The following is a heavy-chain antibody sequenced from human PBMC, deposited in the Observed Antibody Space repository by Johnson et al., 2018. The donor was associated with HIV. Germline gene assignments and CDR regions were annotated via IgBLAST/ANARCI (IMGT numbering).Heavy chain of an antibody. CDR1: GFTFDDYG. Sequence: QMQLVESGGGVVRPGGSLRLSCAASGFTFDDYGMSWVRQAPGKGLEWVAVITFEGSDKYYADSVKGRVTISRDVSKNTLYLRLNSLRAEDTAVYYCAKSTQANILRESGPYGAFDVWGQGTMVTVSS. D-gene: IGHD3-10*01. CDR2: ITFEGSDK. V-gene: IGHV3-30*18. J-gene: IGHJ3*01. CDR3: AKSTQANILRESGPYGAFDV.